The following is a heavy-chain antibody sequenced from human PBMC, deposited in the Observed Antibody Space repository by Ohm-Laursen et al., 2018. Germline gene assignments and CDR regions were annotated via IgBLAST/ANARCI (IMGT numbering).Heavy chain of an antibody. Sequence: SLRLSCAASGFIFSNYWMTWIRQAPGKGLEWVSAINGGGGTTYYADSVKGRFTISRDNSKNTLDLQMNSLRADDTAVYYCAKTIDCSYASCYYYYYYGMDVWGQGTTVTVSS. CDR3: AKTIDCSYASCYYYYYYGMDV. CDR2: INGGGGTT. V-gene: IGHV3-23*01. J-gene: IGHJ6*02. CDR1: GFIFSNYW. D-gene: IGHD2-2*01.